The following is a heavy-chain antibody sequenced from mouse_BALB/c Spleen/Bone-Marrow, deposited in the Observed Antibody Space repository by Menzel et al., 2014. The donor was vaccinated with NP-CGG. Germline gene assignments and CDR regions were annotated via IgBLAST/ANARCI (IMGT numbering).Heavy chain of an antibody. CDR3: AREGVRRPYYYAMDY. CDR1: GYSITSGYY. J-gene: IGHJ4*01. CDR2: ISYDGSN. V-gene: IGHV3-6*02. D-gene: IGHD2-14*01. Sequence: EVKLMESGPGLVKPSQSLSLTCSVTGYSITSGYYWNWIRQFPGNKLEWMGYISYDGSNNYNPSLKNRISITRDTSKNQFFLKLNSVATEDTATYYCAREGVRRPYYYAMDYWSQGTSVTVSS.